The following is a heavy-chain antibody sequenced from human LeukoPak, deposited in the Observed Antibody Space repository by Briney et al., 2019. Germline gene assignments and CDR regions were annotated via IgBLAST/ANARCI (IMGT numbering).Heavy chain of an antibody. D-gene: IGHD2-8*01. CDR3: ARSEIYCNNGFCYREPCDY. Sequence: VASVKVSCKASGYVFTDYYIHWVRQAPGQGLEWMGWINPYSGGTNYAQKFRGRVTMTRDTSISTAYVDLSRLTSDDTAVYYCARSEIYCNNGFCYREPCDYWGQGTLVTVSS. V-gene: IGHV1-2*02. J-gene: IGHJ4*02. CDR2: INPYSGGT. CDR1: GYVFTDYY.